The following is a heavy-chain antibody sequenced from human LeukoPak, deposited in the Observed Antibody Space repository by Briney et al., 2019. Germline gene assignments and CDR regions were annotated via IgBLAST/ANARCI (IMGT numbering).Heavy chain of an antibody. V-gene: IGHV4-34*01. CDR2: INHSGST. J-gene: IGHJ6*02. Sequence: ASETLSLTCAVYGGSFSGYYWSWIRQPPGKGVEWIGEINHSGSTNYNPSLKSRVPISVDTSKNQFSLTLSSVTAADTAVYYCARAIVVVPAAMYYYYYGMDVWGQGTTVTVSS. CDR3: ARAIVVVPAAMYYYYYGMDV. D-gene: IGHD2-2*01. CDR1: GGSFSGYY.